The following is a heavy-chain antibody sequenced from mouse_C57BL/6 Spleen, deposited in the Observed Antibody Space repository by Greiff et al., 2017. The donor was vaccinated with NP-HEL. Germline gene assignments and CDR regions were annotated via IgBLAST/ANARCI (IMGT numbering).Heavy chain of an antibody. CDR2: IDPSDSYT. D-gene: IGHD2-4*01. CDR1: GYTFTSYW. Sequence: VKLQQPGAELVMPGASVKLSCKASGYTFTSYWMHWVKQRPGQGLEWIGEIDPSDSYTNYNQKFKGKSTLTVDKSSSTAYMQLSSLTSEDSAVYYCARWSYDYDGYWGQGTTLTVSS. J-gene: IGHJ2*01. V-gene: IGHV1-69*01. CDR3: ARWSYDYDGY.